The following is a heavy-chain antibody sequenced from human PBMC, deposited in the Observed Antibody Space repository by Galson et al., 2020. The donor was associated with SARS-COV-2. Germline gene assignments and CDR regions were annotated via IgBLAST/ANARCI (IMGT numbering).Heavy chain of an antibody. CDR1: GFTFSTYW. J-gene: IGHJ4*02. CDR2: IKSDGSIT. D-gene: IGHD1-26*01. V-gene: IGHV3-74*01. CDR3: ASLGAPTADF. Sequence: GEYLKISCAASGFTFSTYWMDWVRQAPGKGLVWVSRIKSDGSITNYADSVRGRFTISRDNAKNTLYLQMNSLRDEDTAVYYCASLGAPTADFWGQGTLVTVAS.